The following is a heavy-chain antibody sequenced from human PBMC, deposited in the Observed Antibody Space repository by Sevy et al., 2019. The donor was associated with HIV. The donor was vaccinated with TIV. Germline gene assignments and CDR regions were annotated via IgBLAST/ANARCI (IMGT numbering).Heavy chain of an antibody. V-gene: IGHV4-30-2*01. CDR1: GGSISSGGYS. CDR2: IYHSGST. D-gene: IGHD6-13*01. Sequence: SETLSLTCAVSGGSISSGGYSWSWIRQPPGKGLEWIGYIYHSGSTYYNPSLKSRVTISVDRSKNQFSLKRSSVTAADTAVYYCARGVRAAAGTLWWFDPWGQGTLVTVSS. CDR3: ARGVRAAAGTLWWFDP. J-gene: IGHJ5*02.